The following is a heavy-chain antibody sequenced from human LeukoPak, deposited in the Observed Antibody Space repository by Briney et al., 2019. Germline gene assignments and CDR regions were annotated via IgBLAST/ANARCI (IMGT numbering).Heavy chain of an antibody. V-gene: IGHV4-59*08. CDR1: GGSISSHH. D-gene: IGHD6-13*01. CDR2: IYYSGST. J-gene: IGHJ4*02. Sequence: SETLSLTCTVSGGSISSHHWSWIRQPPGKGRGWIGYIYYSGSTNYNPSLKGRVTISVDTSKNQFSLKLSSVTAADTAVYYCARHLDIAAAGTFDYWGQGTLVTVSS. CDR3: ARHLDIAAAGTFDY.